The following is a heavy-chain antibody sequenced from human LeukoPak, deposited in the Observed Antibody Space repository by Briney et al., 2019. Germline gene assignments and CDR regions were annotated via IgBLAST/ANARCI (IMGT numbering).Heavy chain of an antibody. Sequence: PGGSLRLSCAASGFTFSSYSMDWVRQAPGKGLEWVAVIWYDGSNKYYADSVKGRFTISRDNSRNTLYLQMNSLRAEDTAVYYCARVGYYDFWSGSLDYWGQGTLVTVSS. CDR1: GFTFSSYS. CDR3: ARVGYYDFWSGSLDY. CDR2: IWYDGSNK. D-gene: IGHD3-3*01. V-gene: IGHV3-33*08. J-gene: IGHJ4*02.